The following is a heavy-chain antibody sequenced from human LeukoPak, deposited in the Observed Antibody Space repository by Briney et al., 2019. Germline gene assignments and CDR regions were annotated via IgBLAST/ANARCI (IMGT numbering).Heavy chain of an antibody. J-gene: IGHJ6*03. CDR2: ISAGGGSI. D-gene: IGHD1-1*01. CDR3: ARENEDSSPRYYYYYYYMDV. Sequence: GGSLRLSCAASEFTFSSHAMSWVRQAPGKGLEWVSDISAGGGSIYYADSVKGRFTISRDNAKNSLYLQMNSLRAEDTAVYYCARENEDSSPRYYYYYYYMDVWGKGTTVTVSS. CDR1: EFTFSSHA. V-gene: IGHV3-23*01.